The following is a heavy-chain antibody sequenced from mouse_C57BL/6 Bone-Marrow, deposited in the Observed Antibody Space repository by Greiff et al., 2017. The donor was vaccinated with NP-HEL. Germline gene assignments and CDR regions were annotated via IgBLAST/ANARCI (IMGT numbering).Heavy chain of an antibody. J-gene: IGHJ3*01. CDR1: GYTFTEYT. CDR3: ARHEVEKTMVTTEAWFAY. CDR2: FYPGSGSI. Sequence: VQLQQSGAELVKPGASVKLSCKASGYTFTEYTIHWVKQRSGQGLEWIGWFYPGSGSIKYNEKFKDKATLTADKSSSTVYMELSRLTSEDSAVYFCARHEVEKTMVTTEAWFAYWGQGTLVTVSA. V-gene: IGHV1-62-2*01. D-gene: IGHD2-2*01.